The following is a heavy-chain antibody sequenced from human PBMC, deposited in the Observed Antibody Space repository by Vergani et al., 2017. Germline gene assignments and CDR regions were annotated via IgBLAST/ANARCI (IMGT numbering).Heavy chain of an antibody. V-gene: IGHV1-24*01. J-gene: IGHJ5*02. D-gene: IGHD2-2*01. CDR1: GYTLTELS. CDR3: ARGNVVVPAARTGDWFDP. CDR2: FDPEDGET. Sequence: QVELVQSGAEVKKPGASVKVSCKVSGYTLTELSMHWVRQAPGKGLEWMGGFDPEDGETIYAQKFQGRVTMTEDTSTDTAYMELNSLRAEDTAVYYCARGNVVVPAARTGDWFDPWGQGTLVTVSS.